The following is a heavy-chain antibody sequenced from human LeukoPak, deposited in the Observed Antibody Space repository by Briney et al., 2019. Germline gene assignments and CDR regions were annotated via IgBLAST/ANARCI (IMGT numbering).Heavy chain of an antibody. J-gene: IGHJ4*02. CDR2: VIGSGGRT. D-gene: IGHD3-10*01. CDR1: GFTFSNYG. Sequence: GGSLRLSCAASGFTFSNYGMSWVRQSPGRGLEWVSRVIGSGGRTYYADSVKGRFTISRDNSKNTLSLQMNNLRADDTAVYYCAKSYASGSFYDYWGQGTLVTVSS. V-gene: IGHV3-23*01. CDR3: AKSYASGSFYDY.